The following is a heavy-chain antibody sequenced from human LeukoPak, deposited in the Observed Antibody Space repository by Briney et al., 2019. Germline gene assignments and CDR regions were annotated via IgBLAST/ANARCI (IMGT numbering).Heavy chain of an antibody. Sequence: GGSLRLSCAAPGFTFSSYAMSWVRQAPGKGLEWVSAISGSGGSTYYADSVKGRFSISRDNSKNTLYLQMNSLRAEDTAVYYCAKVWAGILTGYLDYWGQGTLVTVSS. CDR2: ISGSGGST. V-gene: IGHV3-23*01. J-gene: IGHJ4*02. D-gene: IGHD3-9*01. CDR1: GFTFSSYA. CDR3: AKVWAGILTGYLDY.